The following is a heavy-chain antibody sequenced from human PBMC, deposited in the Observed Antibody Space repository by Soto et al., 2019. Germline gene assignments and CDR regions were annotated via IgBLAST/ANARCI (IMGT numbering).Heavy chain of an antibody. CDR2: ITGPGSST. D-gene: IGHD6-19*01. CDR3: AKDKMEQWLVGGYFDS. CDR1: GFTFSSCA. Sequence: EVQLLESGGGLVQPGGSLRLSCAASGFTFSSCAMSWVRQAPGKGLQWVSVITGPGSSTYYADSVKGRFTISRDNSKNTLYLQMHSLRAEDTAVYYCAKDKMEQWLVGGYFDSWGQGTLVTVSS. J-gene: IGHJ4*02. V-gene: IGHV3-23*01.